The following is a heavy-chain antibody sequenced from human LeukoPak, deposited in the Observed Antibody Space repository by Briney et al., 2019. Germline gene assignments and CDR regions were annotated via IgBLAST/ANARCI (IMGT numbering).Heavy chain of an antibody. Sequence: PGGSLRLSCAASGFSFSSDAMSWVRQAPGKGLEWVAMIWADEKNKFYAASVKGRFTISRDNSKNTVDLQMNSLRGDDTALYYCVRDPSNSGWAFDSWGQGTLVTVSS. CDR2: IWADEKNK. CDR1: GFSFSSDA. CDR3: VRDPSNSGWAFDS. D-gene: IGHD6-19*01. J-gene: IGHJ4*02. V-gene: IGHV3-33*01.